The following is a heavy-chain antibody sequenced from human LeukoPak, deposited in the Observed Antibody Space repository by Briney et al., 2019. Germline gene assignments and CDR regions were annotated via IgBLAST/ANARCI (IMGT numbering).Heavy chain of an antibody. V-gene: IGHV3-21*01. CDR2: ISSGSSNI. J-gene: IGHJ4*02. CDR3: ARDGRDYYDSSGYYYAVLDY. CDR1: GFTFSSYG. D-gene: IGHD3-22*01. Sequence: PGGSLRLSCAASGFTFSSYGMNWVRQAPGKGLEWVSSISSGSSNIYYADSVKGRFTISRDNAKNSLYLQMNRLRAEDTAVYYCARDGRDYYDSSGYYYAVLDYWGQGTLVTVSS.